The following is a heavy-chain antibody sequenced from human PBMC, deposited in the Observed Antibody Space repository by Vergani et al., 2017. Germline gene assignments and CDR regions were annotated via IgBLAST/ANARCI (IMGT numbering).Heavy chain of an antibody. CDR2: IDHTGRS. J-gene: IGHJ6*03. CDR1: GGSFTSYH. CDR3: ARVNTETNGHLYYYYYMDV. V-gene: IGHV4-34*01. D-gene: IGHD2-8*01. Sequence: QVQLQQWGGGLLKPSETLSLTCVVNGGSFTSYHCTWIRQSPGEGLEWVGDIDHTGRSDYNPSLKCRLIMSVDKSRNQFSLTLNYVTSTEPAIYFCARVNTETNGHLYYYYYMDVWGQGTAVTVS.